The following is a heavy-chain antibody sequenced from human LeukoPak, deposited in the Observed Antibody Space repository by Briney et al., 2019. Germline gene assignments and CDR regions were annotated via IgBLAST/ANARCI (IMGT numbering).Heavy chain of an antibody. CDR1: GVSINSYY. Sequence: SETLSLTCSVSGVSINSYYWSWIRQPPGKGLEWIGYIYYSGSTNYNPSLKSRVTISVDTSKNQFSLKLSSVTAADTAVYYCARHGYGDYDDAFDIWGQGTMVTVSS. CDR3: ARHGYGDYDDAFDI. CDR2: IYYSGST. V-gene: IGHV4-59*08. D-gene: IGHD4-17*01. J-gene: IGHJ3*02.